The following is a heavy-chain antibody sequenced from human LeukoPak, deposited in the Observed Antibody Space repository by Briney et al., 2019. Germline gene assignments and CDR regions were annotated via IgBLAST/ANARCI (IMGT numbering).Heavy chain of an antibody. J-gene: IGHJ6*02. V-gene: IGHV3-30-3*01. CDR2: ISYDGSNK. CDR1: GFTFSSYA. D-gene: IGHD3-3*01. CDR3: ARVGDYDFWSGPLYYYYYGMDV. Sequence: GGSLRLSCAASGFTFSSYAMHWVRQAPGKGLEWVAVISYDGSNKYYADSVKGRFTISRDNSKNTPYLQMNSLRAGDTAVYYCARVGDYDFWSGPLYYYYYGMDVWGQGTTVTVSS.